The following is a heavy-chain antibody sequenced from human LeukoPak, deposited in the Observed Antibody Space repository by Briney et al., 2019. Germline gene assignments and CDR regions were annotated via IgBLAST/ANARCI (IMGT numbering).Heavy chain of an antibody. CDR3: TKGGILTGYYHAPYY. CDR2: ISWNSGSI. V-gene: IGHV3-9*01. Sequence: GGSLRLSCAASGFTFDDYAMHWVRQAPGEGLEWVSGISWNSGSIGYADSVKGRFTISRDNAKNSLYLQMNSLRAEDTALYYCTKGGILTGYYHAPYYWGQGTLVTVSS. D-gene: IGHD3-9*01. J-gene: IGHJ4*02. CDR1: GFTFDDYA.